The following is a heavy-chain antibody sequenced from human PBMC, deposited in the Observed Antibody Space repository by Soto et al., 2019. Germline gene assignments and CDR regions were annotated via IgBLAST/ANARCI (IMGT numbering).Heavy chain of an antibody. CDR1: GGSISSYY. CDR3: ARVGRGCYDYWSGPFDP. Sequence: SETLSLTCTASGGSISSYYWSWIRQPPGKGLEWIGDIYCSGSTNYDASLKSRVTISGDTSKNQFSLKLSSVTAADTAVYYCARVGRGCYDYWSGPFDPWGQGPTVTVSS. CDR2: IYCSGST. J-gene: IGHJ5*02. D-gene: IGHD3-3*01. V-gene: IGHV4-59*01.